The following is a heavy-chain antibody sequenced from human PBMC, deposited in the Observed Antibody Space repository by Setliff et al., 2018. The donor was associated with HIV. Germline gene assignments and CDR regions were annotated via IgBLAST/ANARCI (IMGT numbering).Heavy chain of an antibody. CDR1: GDSIGYYY. CDR3: ARQSPAHDY. Sequence: SETLSLTCTVAGDSIGYYYWSWIRQPAGRGLEWMGRIHTSGSTNYNPSLKSRVTISVDTSKNQFSVRLSSVSAADTAVYFCARQSPAHDYWGQGTLVTVSS. V-gene: IGHV4-4*07. J-gene: IGHJ4*02. CDR2: IHTSGST. D-gene: IGHD2-2*01.